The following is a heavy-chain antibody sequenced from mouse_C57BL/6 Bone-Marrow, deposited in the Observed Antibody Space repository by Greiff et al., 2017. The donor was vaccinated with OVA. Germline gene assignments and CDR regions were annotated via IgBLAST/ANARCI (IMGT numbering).Heavy chain of an antibody. Sequence: VKLQQPGAELVMPGASVKLSCKASGYTFTSYWMHWVKQRPGQGLEWIGEIDPSDSYTNYNQKFKGKSTLTVDKSSSTAYMQLSSLTSEDSAVYYCARWFAYWGQGTLVTVSA. J-gene: IGHJ3*01. CDR1: GYTFTSYW. V-gene: IGHV1-69*01. CDR3: ARWFAY. CDR2: IDPSDSYT.